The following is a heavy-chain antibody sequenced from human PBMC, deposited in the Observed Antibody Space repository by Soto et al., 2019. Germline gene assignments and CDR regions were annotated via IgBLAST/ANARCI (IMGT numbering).Heavy chain of an antibody. CDR2: IYWKDDK. Sequence: SGPTLVNPTQTLTLTCTFSGFSLGISGVGVGWIRQSPGKALEWLAVIYWKDDKRYSPSLKNRLTITKDTSKNLVVLTMTNMDPVDTDTYYCAHTRRGLGELLHNWFDPWGQGTLVTVSS. D-gene: IGHD3-16*01. CDR1: GFSLGISGVG. J-gene: IGHJ5*02. CDR3: AHTRRGLGELLHNWFDP. V-gene: IGHV2-5*01.